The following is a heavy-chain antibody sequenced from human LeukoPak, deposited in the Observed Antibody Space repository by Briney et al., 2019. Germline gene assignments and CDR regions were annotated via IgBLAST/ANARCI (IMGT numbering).Heavy chain of an antibody. CDR3: ARETYIAVAGTPDYYYYYMDV. D-gene: IGHD6-19*01. CDR1: GSTFSSYS. CDR2: ISTTSGNI. J-gene: IGHJ6*03. V-gene: IGHV3-21*01. Sequence: GGSLRLSCAASGSTFSSYSMNWVRQAPGKGLEWVAAISTTSGNIYYADSVKGRFTISRDNSKNTLYLQMNSLRAEDTAVYYCARETYIAVAGTPDYYYYYMDVWGKGTTVTVSS.